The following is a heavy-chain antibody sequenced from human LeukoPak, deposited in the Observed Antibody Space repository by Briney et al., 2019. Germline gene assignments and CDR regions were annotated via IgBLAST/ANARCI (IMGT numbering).Heavy chain of an antibody. Sequence: GGSLRLSCAASGFTVSRNYMSWVRQAPGKGLEWVSVIYSGGSTYYADSVKGRFTISRDNSKNTLYLQMNSLRAEDTAMYYCARESDYVWGSYRSYYFDYWGQGTLVTVSS. CDR3: ARESDYVWGSYRSYYFDY. V-gene: IGHV3-53*01. J-gene: IGHJ4*02. CDR2: IYSGGST. D-gene: IGHD3-16*02. CDR1: GFTVSRNY.